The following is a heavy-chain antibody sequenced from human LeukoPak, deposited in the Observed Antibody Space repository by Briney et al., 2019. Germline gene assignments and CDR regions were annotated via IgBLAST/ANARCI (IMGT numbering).Heavy chain of an antibody. J-gene: IGHJ4*02. CDR3: ARDLSGVTGYTYGRGIDY. V-gene: IGHV3-23*01. D-gene: IGHD5-18*01. Sequence: LTGGSLRLSCAASGFTFKNYAMSWVRQAPGKGLEWVSAISGSDAGTYYADSVKGRFTISRDNSKNTLYLQMNSLRAEDTAVYYCARDLSGVTGYTYGRGIDYWGQGTLVTVSS. CDR1: GFTFKNYA. CDR2: ISGSDAGT.